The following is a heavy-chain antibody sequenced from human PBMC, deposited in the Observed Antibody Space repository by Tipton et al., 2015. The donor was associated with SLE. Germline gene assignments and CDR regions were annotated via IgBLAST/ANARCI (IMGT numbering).Heavy chain of an antibody. J-gene: IGHJ4*02. CDR2: INPNSGGT. CDR3: ARDRVRAIFGVVQYYFDY. D-gene: IGHD3-3*01. Sequence: QSGAEVKKPGAAVKVSCKASGYTFTGYYMHWVRQAPGQGLEWRGWINPNSGGTNYAQKFQGRVTMTRDTSISTTYMELSRLRSDDTAVYYCARDRVRAIFGVVQYYFDYWGQGTLVTVSS. V-gene: IGHV1-2*02. CDR1: GYTFTGYY.